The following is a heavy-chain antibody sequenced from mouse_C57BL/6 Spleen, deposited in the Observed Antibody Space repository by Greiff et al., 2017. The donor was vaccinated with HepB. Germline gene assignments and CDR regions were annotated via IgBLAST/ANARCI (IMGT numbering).Heavy chain of an antibody. Sequence: QVQLKQSGAELVKPGASVKISCKASGYAFSSYWMNWVKQRPGKGLEWIGQIYPGDGDTNYNGKFKGKATLTADKSSSTAYMQLSSLTSEDSAVYFCARYDYDEELFAYWGQGTLVTVSA. CDR1: GYAFSSYW. J-gene: IGHJ3*01. CDR3: ARYDYDEELFAY. D-gene: IGHD2-4*01. V-gene: IGHV1-80*01. CDR2: IYPGDGDT.